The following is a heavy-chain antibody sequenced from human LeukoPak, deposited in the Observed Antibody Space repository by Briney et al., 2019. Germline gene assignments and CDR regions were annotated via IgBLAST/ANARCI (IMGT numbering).Heavy chain of an antibody. J-gene: IGHJ4*02. CDR1: GGSFSGYY. Sequence: SETLSLTCAVYGGSFSGYYWSWIRQPPGKGLEWIGEINHSGSTNYNPSLKSRVTISVDTSKNQFSLKLSSATAADTAVYYCARGIVVVPAAIGFDYWGQGTLVTVSS. CDR2: INHSGST. CDR3: ARGIVVVPAAIGFDY. V-gene: IGHV4-34*01. D-gene: IGHD2-2*02.